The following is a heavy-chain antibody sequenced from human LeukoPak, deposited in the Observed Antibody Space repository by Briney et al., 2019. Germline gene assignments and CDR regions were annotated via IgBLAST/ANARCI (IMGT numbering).Heavy chain of an antibody. V-gene: IGHV4-34*01. J-gene: IGHJ4*02. CDR2: INHSGST. CDR1: GGSFSGYY. CDR3: ARRHCGGDCYSDY. Sequence: PSETLSLTCAVYGGSFSGYYWSWIRQPPGKGLEWIGEINHSGSTNYNPSLKSRVTISVDTSKNQFPLKLSSVTAADTAVYYCARRHCGGDCYSDYWGQGTLVTVSS. D-gene: IGHD2-21*02.